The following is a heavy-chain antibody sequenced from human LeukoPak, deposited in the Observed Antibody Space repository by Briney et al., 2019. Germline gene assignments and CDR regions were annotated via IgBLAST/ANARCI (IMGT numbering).Heavy chain of an antibody. CDR3: SRSPLISIFGVGNIGWFRP. Sequence: YPSETLSLTCTVSGGSISSSSYYWGWIRQPPGKGLEWIGSIYYSGSTYYNPSLKSRVTISVDTSKNQFSLKLSSVTAADTAVYYRSRSPLISIFGVGNIGWFRPRGQGTPVNVS. V-gene: IGHV4-39*01. D-gene: IGHD3-3*02. CDR2: IYYSGST. CDR1: GGSISSSSYY. J-gene: IGHJ5*01.